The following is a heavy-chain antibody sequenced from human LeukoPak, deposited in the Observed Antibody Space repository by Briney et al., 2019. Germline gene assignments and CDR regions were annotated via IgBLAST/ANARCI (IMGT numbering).Heavy chain of an antibody. CDR2: ISGSGGST. D-gene: IGHD6-19*01. Sequence: GRSLRLSCAASGFTFSSYAMSWVRQAPGKGLEWVSAISGSGGSTYYADSVKGRFTISRDNSKNTLYLQMNSLRAEDTAVYYCAKSNSGGWYLNYFDYWGQGTLVTVSS. J-gene: IGHJ4*02. CDR1: GFTFSSYA. V-gene: IGHV3-23*01. CDR3: AKSNSGGWYLNYFDY.